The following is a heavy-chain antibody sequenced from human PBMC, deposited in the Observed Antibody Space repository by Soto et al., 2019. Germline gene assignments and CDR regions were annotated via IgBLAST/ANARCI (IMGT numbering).Heavy chain of an antibody. D-gene: IGHD1-26*01. J-gene: IGHJ4*02. Sequence: QVQLQESGPGLVKPSETLSLTCTVSGGSSSRYYWSWIRQPPGKGLEWIGYIYYRGSTNYNPSLKSRVTISVDTSKNQFSLKLSSVTAADTAVYYCTRRYRPGFDYWGQGTLVTGSS. CDR2: IYYRGST. CDR1: GGSSSRYY. V-gene: IGHV4-59*08. CDR3: TRRYRPGFDY.